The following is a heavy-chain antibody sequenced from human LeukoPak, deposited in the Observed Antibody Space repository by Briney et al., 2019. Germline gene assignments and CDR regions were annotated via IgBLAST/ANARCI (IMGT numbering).Heavy chain of an antibody. J-gene: IGHJ5*02. V-gene: IGHV3-74*03. Sequence: GGSLRLSCAASGFTFSTFWMHWVRQPPGKGLVWVSRIDSDGSTTEYADSVKGRFTISRDNAKNTLYLQMNILRTEDTAVYYCAKEGTPQVSTWYDLWGQGTQVIVSS. D-gene: IGHD3-10*01. CDR1: GFTFSTFW. CDR3: AKEGTPQVSTWYDL. CDR2: IDSDGSTT.